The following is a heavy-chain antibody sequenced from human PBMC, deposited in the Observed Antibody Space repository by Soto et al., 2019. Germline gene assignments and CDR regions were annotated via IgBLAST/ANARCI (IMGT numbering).Heavy chain of an antibody. Sequence: QVQLQQWGAGLLKPSETLSLTCAVYGGSFSGYYWSWIRQPPGKGLEWIGEINHSGSTNYNPSLKSRVTISVDTSKNQFSLKLSSVTAADTAVYYCARRTYYDFCSGYYIVNWFDPWGQGTLVTVSS. V-gene: IGHV4-34*01. D-gene: IGHD3-3*01. J-gene: IGHJ5*02. CDR2: INHSGST. CDR1: GGSFSGYY. CDR3: ARRTYYDFCSGYYIVNWFDP.